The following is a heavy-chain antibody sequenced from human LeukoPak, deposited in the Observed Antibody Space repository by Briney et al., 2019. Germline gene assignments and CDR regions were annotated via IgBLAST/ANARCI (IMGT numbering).Heavy chain of an antibody. J-gene: IGHJ4*02. D-gene: IGHD3-22*01. V-gene: IGHV2-5*02. Sequence: SGPPLVHPTQTRTLTCTFSGFPVSTSAVGVGWIRQPPGKALEWLALIYWDDDKRYRPSLKSRLTITKDTSKNQVVLTMSNMDPVETATYYCAHRNYYDSSTLDYWGQGTLVTVSS. CDR2: IYWDDDK. CDR1: GFPVSTSAVG. CDR3: AHRNYYDSSTLDY.